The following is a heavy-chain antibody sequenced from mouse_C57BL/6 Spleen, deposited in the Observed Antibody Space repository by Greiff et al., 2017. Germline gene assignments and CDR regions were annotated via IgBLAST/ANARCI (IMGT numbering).Heavy chain of an antibody. CDR3: ARDHYGSVYFDV. Sequence: ESGPGLVKPSQSLSLTCSVTGYSITSGYYWNWIRQFPGNKLEWMGYISYDGSNNYNPSLKNRISISRDTSKNQFFLKLNSVTTEDTATYYCARDHYGSVYFDVWGTGTTVTVSS. J-gene: IGHJ1*03. D-gene: IGHD1-1*01. V-gene: IGHV3-6*01. CDR1: GYSITSGYY. CDR2: ISYDGSN.